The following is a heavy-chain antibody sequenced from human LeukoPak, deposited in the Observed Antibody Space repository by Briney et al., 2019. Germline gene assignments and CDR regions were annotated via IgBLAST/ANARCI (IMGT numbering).Heavy chain of an antibody. CDR1: VGTFISYA. D-gene: IGHD2-15*01. CDR2: IIPIFGTA. Sequence: GASVTVSFKASVGTFISYAISWVRQAPGQGREGMGGIIPIFGTANYAQKFQCRVTITADESTSTAYMELSSLRSEDTAVYYCARRYTSSGGLFDYWGQGTLVTVSS. J-gene: IGHJ4*02. CDR3: ARRYTSSGGLFDY. V-gene: IGHV1-69*13.